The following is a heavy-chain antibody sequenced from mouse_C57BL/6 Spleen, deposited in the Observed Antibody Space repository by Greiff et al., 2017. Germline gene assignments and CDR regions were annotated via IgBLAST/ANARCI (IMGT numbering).Heavy chain of an antibody. CDR3: ARGTVVATNYFDY. CDR1: GYTFTSYW. Sequence: QVQLQQPGAELVKPGASVKLSCKASGYTFTSYWMQWVKQRPGQGLEWIGEIDPSDSYTNYNQKFKGKATLTVDTSSSTAYMQLSSLTSEDSAVYYCARGTVVATNYFDYWGQGTTLTVSS. J-gene: IGHJ2*01. CDR2: IDPSDSYT. D-gene: IGHD1-1*01. V-gene: IGHV1-50*01.